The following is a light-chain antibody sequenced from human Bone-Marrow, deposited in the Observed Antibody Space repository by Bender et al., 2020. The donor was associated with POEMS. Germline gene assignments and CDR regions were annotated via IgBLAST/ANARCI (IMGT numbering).Light chain of an antibody. V-gene: IGLV1-44*01. Sequence: QSVLTQPPSASGTPGQRVTISCSGGSSNIVAHAVNWYQHLPGTAPKLLIYSSHRRPSEVPGRFSGSRSGTSASLAISGLQSEDEADYYCAVWDDSLNGWVFGGGTKLTVL. CDR1: SSNIVAHA. CDR2: SSH. CDR3: AVWDDSLNGWV. J-gene: IGLJ3*02.